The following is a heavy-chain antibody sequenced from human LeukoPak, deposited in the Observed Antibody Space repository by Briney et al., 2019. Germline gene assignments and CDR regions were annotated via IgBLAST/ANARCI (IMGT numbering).Heavy chain of an antibody. Sequence: SETLSLTCAVSGYSISSGYWWSWVRRPPGKGLEWIGEVHHTGRTNYNPSLKSRVTISVDKSKNQFSLKLTSVTAADTAVYYCARSGDYSADSWGQGTLLTVSS. D-gene: IGHD4-17*01. CDR3: ARSGDYSADS. J-gene: IGHJ4*02. V-gene: IGHV4-4*02. CDR1: GYSISSGYW. CDR2: VHHTGRT.